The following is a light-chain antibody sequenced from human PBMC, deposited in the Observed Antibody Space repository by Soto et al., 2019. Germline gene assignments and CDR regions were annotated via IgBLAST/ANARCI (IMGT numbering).Light chain of an antibody. V-gene: IGKV3-15*01. CDR3: QQYNNWPPAIT. CDR1: QSVSSN. J-gene: IGKJ5*01. CDR2: GAS. Sequence: EIVMTQSPATLSVSPGERATLSCRASQSVSSNLAWYQQKPGQAPRLLIYGASTRAIGIPARFSGSGSGTEFTLTISSLQSEDFAVYYCQQYNNWPPAITFGQGTRLEMK.